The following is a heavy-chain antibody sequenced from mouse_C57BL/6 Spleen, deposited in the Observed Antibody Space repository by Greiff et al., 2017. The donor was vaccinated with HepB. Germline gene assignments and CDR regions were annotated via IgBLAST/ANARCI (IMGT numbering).Heavy chain of an antibody. CDR1: GYTFTSYW. CDR2: IDPNSGGT. J-gene: IGHJ4*01. D-gene: IGHD2-5*01. V-gene: IGHV1-72*01. Sequence: QVQLQQPGAELVKPGASVKLSCKASGYTFTSYWMHWVKQRPGRGLERIGRIDPNSGGTKYNEKFKSKATLTVDKPSSTAYMQLSSLTSEDSAVYYCARAYYSNYLYAMDYWGQGTSVTVSS. CDR3: ARAYYSNYLYAMDY.